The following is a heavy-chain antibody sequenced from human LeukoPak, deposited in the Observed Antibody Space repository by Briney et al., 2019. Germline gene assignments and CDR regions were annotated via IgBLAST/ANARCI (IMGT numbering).Heavy chain of an antibody. CDR1: GGSISSHY. CDR2: IYYSGST. J-gene: IGHJ5*02. Sequence: SETLSLTCTVSGGSISSHYWSWIRQPPGKGLEWIGYIYYSGSTNYNPSLKSRVTISVDTSKNQFSLKLSSVTAADTAVYYCARKEGFWFDPWGQGTLVTVSS. V-gene: IGHV4-59*11. CDR3: ARKEGFWFDP.